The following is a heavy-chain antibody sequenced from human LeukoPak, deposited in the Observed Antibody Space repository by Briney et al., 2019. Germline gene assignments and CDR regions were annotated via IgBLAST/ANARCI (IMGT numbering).Heavy chain of an antibody. J-gene: IGHJ4*02. V-gene: IGHV3-23*01. CDR1: GFTFSSYA. CDR3: AKRVGGVNNFDY. Sequence: GGSLRLSCAASGFTFSSYAMNWVRQAPGKGLEWVSVISGSGGATYYADSVKGRFTISRDGSKNMLYLQMNSLRAEDTAVYYCAKRVGGVNNFDYWGQGTLVTVSS. CDR2: ISGSGGAT. D-gene: IGHD3-16*01.